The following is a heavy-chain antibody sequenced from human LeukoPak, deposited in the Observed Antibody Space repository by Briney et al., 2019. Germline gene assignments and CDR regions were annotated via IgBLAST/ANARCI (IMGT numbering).Heavy chain of an antibody. D-gene: IGHD6-19*01. CDR1: GGSISSSSYY. CDR3: ARHGSASGWYRSHFDY. V-gene: IGHV4-39*01. CDR2: IYYSGST. Sequence: KPSETLSLTCTVSGGSISSSSYYWGWIRQPPGKGLEWIGSIYYSGSTYYSPSLKSRVTMSVDTSKSQFSLKLSSVTAAHTAVYYCARHGSASGWYRSHFDYWGQGTLVTVSS. J-gene: IGHJ4*02.